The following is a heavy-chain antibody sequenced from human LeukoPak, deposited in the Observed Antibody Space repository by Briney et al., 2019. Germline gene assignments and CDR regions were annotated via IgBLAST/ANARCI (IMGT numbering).Heavy chain of an antibody. J-gene: IGHJ3*02. CDR3: AGIRYNWSDRVGWRYRSNLPFDI. V-gene: IGHV4-34*01. CDR2: INHSGST. Sequence: SETLSLTCAVYGGSFSGYYWSWIRQPPGKGLEWIGEINHSGSTNYNPSLKSRVTISVDTSKNQFSLKLSSVTAADTAVYYCAGIRYNWSDRVGWRYRSNLPFDIWGQGTMVTVSS. CDR1: GGSFSGYY. D-gene: IGHD1-1*01.